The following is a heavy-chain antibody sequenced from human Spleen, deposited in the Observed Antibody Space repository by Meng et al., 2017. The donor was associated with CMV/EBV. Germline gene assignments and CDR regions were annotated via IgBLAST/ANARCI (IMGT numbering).Heavy chain of an antibody. Sequence: SVKVSCKASGGTFNSYAISWVRQAPGQGLEWMGGIIPIFGTANYAQKFQGRVTITTDESTSTAYMELSSLRSEDTAVYYCARRGGMVRGVYYFDYWGQGTLVTVSS. D-gene: IGHD3-10*01. CDR1: GGTFNSYA. CDR3: ARRGGMVRGVYYFDY. V-gene: IGHV1-69*05. CDR2: IIPIFGTA. J-gene: IGHJ4*02.